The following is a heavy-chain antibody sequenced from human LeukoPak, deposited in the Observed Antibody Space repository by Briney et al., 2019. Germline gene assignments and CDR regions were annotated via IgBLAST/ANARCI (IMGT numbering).Heavy chain of an antibody. J-gene: IGHJ4*02. D-gene: IGHD3-22*01. V-gene: IGHV1-2*02. CDR2: INPNRGGT. CDR3: ARGSQVFSNLRVVVIPHFQY. Sequence: ASVNVSCKASGYTFTGYYMHWVRQAPGQRLEWMGCINPNRGGTNYAQKFQGRVTMTRDTSSNTAHIELSRLTSDDTPVFHCARGSQVFSNLRVVVIPHFQYGGEGTLVT. CDR1: GYTFTGYY.